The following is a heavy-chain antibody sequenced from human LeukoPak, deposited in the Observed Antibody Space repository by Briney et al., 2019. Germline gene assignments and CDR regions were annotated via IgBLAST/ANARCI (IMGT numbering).Heavy chain of an antibody. CDR3: ARDPVVASPGPFYYHYMDV. Sequence: GGSLRLSCAASGFAVSSNHMSWVRQPPGKGLEWLSLIDSSGNTFYADSVKGRFTISRDYLKNTLFLQMNSLRAEDTALYYCARDPVVASPGPFYYHYMDVWGKGTTVTVAS. CDR2: IDSSGNT. CDR1: GFAVSSNH. D-gene: IGHD6-13*01. V-gene: IGHV3-53*01. J-gene: IGHJ6*03.